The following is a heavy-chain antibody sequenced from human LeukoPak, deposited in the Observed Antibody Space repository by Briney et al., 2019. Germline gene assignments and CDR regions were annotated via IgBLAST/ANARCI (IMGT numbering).Heavy chain of an antibody. V-gene: IGHV4-59*01. Sequence: PSETLSLTCTVSGGSISSYYWSWIRQPPGKGLEWIGYIYYSGSTNYNPSLKSRVTISVDTSKNQFSLKLSSVTAADTAVYYCAREGYSYGPYYYYYMDVWGKGTTVTVSS. CDR3: AREGYSYGPYYYYYMDV. CDR2: IYYSGST. J-gene: IGHJ6*03. D-gene: IGHD5-18*01. CDR1: GGSISSYY.